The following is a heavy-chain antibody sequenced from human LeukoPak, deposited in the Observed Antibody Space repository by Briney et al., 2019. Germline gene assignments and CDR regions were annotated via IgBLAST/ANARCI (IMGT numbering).Heavy chain of an antibody. CDR3: ARDGGYDYAAFDI. Sequence: SETLSLTCTVSGGSISSYYWSWLRQPPGKGLEWLGYIYYSGSTNYNPSLKRRVTISVDTSKNQFSLKLSSVTAADTAVYYCARDGGYDYAAFDIWGQGTMVTVSS. CDR2: IYYSGST. V-gene: IGHV4-59*01. J-gene: IGHJ3*02. CDR1: GGSISSYY. D-gene: IGHD5-12*01.